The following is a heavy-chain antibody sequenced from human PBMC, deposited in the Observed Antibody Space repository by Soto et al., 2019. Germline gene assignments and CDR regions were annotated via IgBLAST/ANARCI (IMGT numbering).Heavy chain of an antibody. Sequence: PGGSLRLSCAASGFTFSDYYMSWIRQAPGKGLEWVSYISSSTIYTNYADSVKGRFTISRDNAKNSLYLQMNSLRAEDTAVYYGASATYSSCYQNYWGQGTLVTVS. J-gene: IGHJ4*02. D-gene: IGHD6-19*01. CDR3: ASATYSSCYQNY. V-gene: IGHV3-11*03. CDR2: ISSSTIYT. CDR1: GFTFSDYY.